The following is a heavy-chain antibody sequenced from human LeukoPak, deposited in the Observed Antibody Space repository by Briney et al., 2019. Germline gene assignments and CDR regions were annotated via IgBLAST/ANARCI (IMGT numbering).Heavy chain of an antibody. Sequence: GGSLRLSCSASGFIFSSYAINWVRQAPGKGLEYVSAISYNGGSTHYADSVKGRFTISRDNSKNTLFLQMSSLRAEDTAMYYCVKGRSGEGGRGFVYWGQGTLVTVSS. CDR1: GFIFSSYA. CDR3: VKGRSGEGGRGFVY. J-gene: IGHJ4*02. V-gene: IGHV3-64D*06. D-gene: IGHD3-16*01. CDR2: ISYNGGST.